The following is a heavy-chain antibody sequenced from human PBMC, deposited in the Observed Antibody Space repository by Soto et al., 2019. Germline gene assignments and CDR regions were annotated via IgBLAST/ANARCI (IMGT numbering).Heavy chain of an antibody. J-gene: IGHJ6*02. CDR2: IYYSGST. CDR3: ARDVRGYSMGLYYYYGMDV. V-gene: IGHV4-59*01. D-gene: IGHD6-13*01. CDR1: GGSISSYY. Sequence: QVQLQESGPGLVKPSETLSLTCTVSGGSISSYYWSWIRQPPGKGLEWIGYIYYSGSTNYNPSLKSRFTISVDTSKNQFSLKLSSVTAADTAVYYCARDVRGYSMGLYYYYGMDVWGQGTTVTVSS.